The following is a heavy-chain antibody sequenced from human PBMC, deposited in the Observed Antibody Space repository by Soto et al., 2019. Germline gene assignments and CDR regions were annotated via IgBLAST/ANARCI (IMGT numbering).Heavy chain of an antibody. CDR3: ARGYCSSTSCQPRNWFDP. CDR1: GGSSSSSSYY. Sequence: PSETLSLTCTVSGGSSSSSSYYWGWILQPPGKGLEWIGSIYYSGSTYYNPSLKSRVTISVDTSKNQFSLKLSSVTAADTAVYYCARGYCSSTSCQPRNWFDPWGQGTLVTVSS. J-gene: IGHJ5*02. CDR2: IYYSGST. D-gene: IGHD2-2*01. V-gene: IGHV4-39*01.